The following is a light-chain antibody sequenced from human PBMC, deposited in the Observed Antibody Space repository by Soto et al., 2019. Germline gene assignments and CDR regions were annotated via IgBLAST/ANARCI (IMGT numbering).Light chain of an antibody. Sequence: IVMTQSPATLSVSPGEGVTLSCRASENVGTNLAWYQQKPGQAPRLLIYGPSTRATGIPATFSGSGSGTEFTLTISSLQSEESAIYYCQQYNNWGLSFGGGTKVEIK. CDR1: ENVGTN. V-gene: IGKV3D-15*01. CDR3: QQYNNWGLS. J-gene: IGKJ4*01. CDR2: GPS.